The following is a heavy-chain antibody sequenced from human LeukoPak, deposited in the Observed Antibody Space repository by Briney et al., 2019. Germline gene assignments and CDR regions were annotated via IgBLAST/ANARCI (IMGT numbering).Heavy chain of an antibody. CDR2: IYPGDSDT. CDR3: ARHRDCSSTSCYTPNDAFDI. CDR1: GYSLTSYW. D-gene: IGHD2-2*02. J-gene: IGHJ3*02. Sequence: GESLKISCKGSGYSLTSYWIGWVRQMPGKGLEWMGIIYPGDSDTRYSPSFQGQVTISADKSISTAYLQWSSLKASDTAMYYCARHRDCSSTSCYTPNDAFDIWGQGTMVTVSS. V-gene: IGHV5-51*01.